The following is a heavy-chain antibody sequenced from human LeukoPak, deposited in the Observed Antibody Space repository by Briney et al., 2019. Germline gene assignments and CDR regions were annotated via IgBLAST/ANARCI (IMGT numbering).Heavy chain of an antibody. CDR3: ARYRRDGYPPT. D-gene: IGHD5-24*01. V-gene: IGHV3-7*03. Sequence: GGSLRLSCAASGFTFSSYWMSWVRQAPGKGLEGVANIKQDGSEKYYVDSVKGRFTISRDNSKNTLYLQMNSLRAEDTAVYYCARYRRDGYPPTWGQGTLVTVSS. CDR2: IKQDGSEK. CDR1: GFTFSSYW. J-gene: IGHJ5*02.